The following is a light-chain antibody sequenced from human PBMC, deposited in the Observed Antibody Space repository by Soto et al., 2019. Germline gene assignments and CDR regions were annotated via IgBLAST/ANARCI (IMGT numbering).Light chain of an antibody. V-gene: IGKV1-5*01. J-gene: IGKJ1*01. CDR2: DAS. CDR3: QQFHSFPWT. CDR1: QTIHSF. Sequence: DIQMTQSPSTLSASVGDRVTITCRASQTIHSFLAWYQQKAEKAPKLLIYDASNLESGVPSRFSGSGSGTEFTLTVSSLQPDDFATFYCQQFHSFPWTFGQGTKVDIK.